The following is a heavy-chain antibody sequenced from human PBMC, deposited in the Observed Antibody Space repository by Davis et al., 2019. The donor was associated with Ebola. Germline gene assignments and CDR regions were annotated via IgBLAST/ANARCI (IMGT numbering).Heavy chain of an antibody. CDR1: GGSISSGGYY. D-gene: IGHD3-22*01. J-gene: IGHJ4*02. V-gene: IGHV4-31*03. CDR2: IYYSGST. Sequence: PSETLSLTCTVSGGSISSGGYYWSWIRQHPGKGLEWIGNIYYSGSTYYNPSLKSRVTISVDTSKNQFSLNLSSVTAADTAVYYCARGEYYYDSNGPLFDYWGQGTLVTVSS. CDR3: ARGEYYYDSNGPLFDY.